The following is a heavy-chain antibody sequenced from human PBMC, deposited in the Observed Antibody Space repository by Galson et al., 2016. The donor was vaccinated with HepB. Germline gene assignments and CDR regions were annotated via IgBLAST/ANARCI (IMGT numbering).Heavy chain of an antibody. Sequence: PALVKPTQTLTLTCSFSGFSLTTFGVGVGWLRQPPGKPLEWLALIYWGDDTRYSPSLKSRLTLTKATSKNQVALSVTNMDALGTATYYCARSDRYFFDYWGQCTLVTVSS. CDR2: IYWGDDT. V-gene: IGHV2-5*02. J-gene: IGHJ4*02. CDR3: ARSDRYFFDY. D-gene: IGHD1-14*01. CDR1: GFSLTTFGVG.